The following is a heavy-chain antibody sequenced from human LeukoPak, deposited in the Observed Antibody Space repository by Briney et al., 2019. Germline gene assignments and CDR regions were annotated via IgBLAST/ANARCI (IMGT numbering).Heavy chain of an antibody. D-gene: IGHD6-19*01. V-gene: IGHV3-23*01. Sequence: PGGSLRLSCAASGFTFSSYAMSWVRQAPGKGLEWVSAISGSGVSTYYADSVKGRFTISRDNSKNTLYLQMNSLGAEDTAVYYCAKDEYSSGWPYWGQGTLVTVSS. J-gene: IGHJ4*02. CDR2: ISGSGVST. CDR1: GFTFSSYA. CDR3: AKDEYSSGWPY.